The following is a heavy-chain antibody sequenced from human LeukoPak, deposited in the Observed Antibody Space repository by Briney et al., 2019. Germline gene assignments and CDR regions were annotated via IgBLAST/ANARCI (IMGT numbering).Heavy chain of an antibody. CDR2: INPNSGGT. V-gene: IGHV1-2*02. D-gene: IGHD3-22*01. J-gene: IGHJ4*02. Sequence: ASVKVSCKASGYTFTGYYMHWVRQAPGQGLEWMGWINPNSGGTNYAQKLQGRVTMTTDTSTSTAYMELRSLRSDDTAVYYCARDTDSSGPPYYFDYWGQGTLVTVSS. CDR1: GYTFTGYY. CDR3: ARDTDSSGPPYYFDY.